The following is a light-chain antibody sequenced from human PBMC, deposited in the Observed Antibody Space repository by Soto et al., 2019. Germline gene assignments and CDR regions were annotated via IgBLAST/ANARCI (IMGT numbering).Light chain of an antibody. Sequence: QSVLTQPASVSGSPGQSITISCTGTSSDLGGYNYVSWYQQHPGKAPKLMIYGVSNRPSGVSGRFFGSKSGNTASLTISGLQPEDEADYYCSSYRSSIIPVVFVGGTKLTVL. CDR1: SSDLGGYNY. CDR3: SSYRSSIIPVV. CDR2: GVS. J-gene: IGLJ2*01. V-gene: IGLV2-14*01.